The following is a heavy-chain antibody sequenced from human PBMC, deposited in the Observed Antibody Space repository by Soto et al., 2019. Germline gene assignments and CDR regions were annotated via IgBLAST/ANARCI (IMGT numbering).Heavy chain of an antibody. CDR1: GFTFSSYS. CDR3: ARVVPSFQHSSSTGSSY. D-gene: IGHD6-6*01. Sequence: GGSLXLSCAASGFTFSSYSMNWVRQAPGKGLEWVSSISSSSSYIYYADSVKGRFTISRDNAKNSLYLQMNSLRAEDTAVYYCARVVPSFQHSSSTGSSYWGQGTLVTVSS. CDR2: ISSSSSYI. V-gene: IGHV3-21*01. J-gene: IGHJ4*02.